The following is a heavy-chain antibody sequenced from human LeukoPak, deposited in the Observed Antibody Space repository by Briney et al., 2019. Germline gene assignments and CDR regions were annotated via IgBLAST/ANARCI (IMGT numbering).Heavy chain of an antibody. D-gene: IGHD6-13*01. CDR2: ISSSSSTI. Sequence: GGSLRLSCAASGFTFGSYSMNWVRQAPGKGLEWVSYISSSSSTIYYADSVKGRFTISRDNAKNSLYLQVNSLRAEDTAVYYCARVRYSPDYWGQGTLVTVSS. CDR3: ARVRYSPDY. V-gene: IGHV3-48*01. J-gene: IGHJ4*02. CDR1: GFTFGSYS.